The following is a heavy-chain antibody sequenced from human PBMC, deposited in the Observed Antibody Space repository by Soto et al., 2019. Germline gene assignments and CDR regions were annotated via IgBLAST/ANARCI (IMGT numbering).Heavy chain of an antibody. D-gene: IGHD2-15*01. J-gene: IGHJ3*02. V-gene: IGHV1-3*01. CDR3: ASNSVVVAATFAFDI. Sequence: QVQLVQSGAEVKKPGASVKVSCKASGYTFTSYAMHWVRQAPGQRLEWMGWINAGNGNTKYSQKFQGRVTITRDTSASTAYMELSSLRSEDTAVYYCASNSVVVAATFAFDIWGQGTMVTVSS. CDR1: GYTFTSYA. CDR2: INAGNGNT.